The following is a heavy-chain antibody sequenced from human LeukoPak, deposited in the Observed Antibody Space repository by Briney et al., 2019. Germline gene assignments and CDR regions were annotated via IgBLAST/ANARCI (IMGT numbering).Heavy chain of an antibody. Sequence: ASVKVSCKASGYTFTSYGISWVRQAPGQGLEWLGWISVYNGNTNYAQKLQGRVTMTTDTSTSTAYMELRSLRSDDTAVYYCASSGRYYYGSASYECFDYWGQGTLVTVSS. J-gene: IGHJ4*02. V-gene: IGHV1-18*01. CDR2: ISVYNGNT. CDR3: ASSGRYYYGSASYECFDY. D-gene: IGHD3-10*01. CDR1: GYTFTSYG.